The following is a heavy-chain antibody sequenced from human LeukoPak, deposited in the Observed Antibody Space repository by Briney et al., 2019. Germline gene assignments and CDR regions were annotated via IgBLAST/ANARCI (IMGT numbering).Heavy chain of an antibody. Sequence: GGSLRLSCAASGFTFSSYWMSWVRQAPGKGLEWVANIKQDGSEKYYVDSVKGRFTISRDNAKNSLYLQMNSLRAEDTAVYYCARDPFAETYDILTGYYHYFDYWGQGTLVTVSS. D-gene: IGHD3-9*01. CDR1: GFTFSSYW. CDR2: IKQDGSEK. V-gene: IGHV3-7*01. CDR3: ARDPFAETYDILTGYYHYFDY. J-gene: IGHJ4*02.